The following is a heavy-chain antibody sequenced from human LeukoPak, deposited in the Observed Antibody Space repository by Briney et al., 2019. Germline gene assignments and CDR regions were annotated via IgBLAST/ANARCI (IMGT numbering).Heavy chain of an antibody. V-gene: IGHV1-18*01. D-gene: IGHD2-21*02. Sequence: ASLCLSSTASGYTFTIYGISWVPHAPRQGREWGGWISAYNGKTNYAQKLQGRVTMTTDTSKSTAYMELRSLRSDDTAVYYCATPCTNYCGGDCYHEGDAFDIWGQGTMVTVSS. CDR1: GYTFTIYG. J-gene: IGHJ3*02. CDR2: ISAYNGKT. CDR3: ATPCTNYCGGDCYHEGDAFDI.